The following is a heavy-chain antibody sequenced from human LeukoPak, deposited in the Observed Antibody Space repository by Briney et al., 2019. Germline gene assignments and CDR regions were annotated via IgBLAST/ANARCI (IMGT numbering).Heavy chain of an antibody. CDR1: GFTFSSHT. CDR2: ISSSSTDI. J-gene: IGHJ4*02. Sequence: GGSLRLSCAASGFTFSSHTMNWVRQAPGKGLEWVSSISSSSTDIYQADSVKGRFTISRDNAKNSLYLQMNSLRAEDTAVYYCARDDCSSASCYRIDYWGQGTLVTVSS. CDR3: ARDDCSSASCYRIDY. D-gene: IGHD2-2*01. V-gene: IGHV3-21*01.